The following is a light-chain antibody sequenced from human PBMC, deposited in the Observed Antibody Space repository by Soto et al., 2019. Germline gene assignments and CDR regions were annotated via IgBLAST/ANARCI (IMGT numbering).Light chain of an antibody. V-gene: IGKV3-20*01. CDR2: GAY. J-gene: IGKJ1*01. Sequence: EIVLTQSPGTLSLSPGERATISCRARQSISNNYLAWYQQKPGQAPRLLIYGAYNRATGIPDRFSGSGSGKDFTLTISRLEPEDVAVYYCQQYGSSGTFGQGTKVDI. CDR1: QSISNNY. CDR3: QQYGSSGT.